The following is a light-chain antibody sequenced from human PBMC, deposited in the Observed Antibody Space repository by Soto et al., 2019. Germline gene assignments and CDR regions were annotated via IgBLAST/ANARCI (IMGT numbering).Light chain of an antibody. J-gene: IGLJ2*01. CDR2: EVS. CDR3: SSYAGSNNVV. V-gene: IGLV2-8*01. Sequence: QSVLTQPPSASGSPGQSVTISCTGTSSDVGGYNYVSWYQQHPGKAPKLMIYEVSKRPSGVPDRFSGSKSGNTASLTVSGLQAEDEADYYCSSYAGSNNVVCGGGTKLTVL. CDR1: SSDVGGYNY.